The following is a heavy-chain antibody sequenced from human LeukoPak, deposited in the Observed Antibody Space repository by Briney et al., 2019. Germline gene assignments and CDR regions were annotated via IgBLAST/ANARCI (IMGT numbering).Heavy chain of an antibody. V-gene: IGHV3-9*01. Sequence: GGSLRLSCAASGFTFDDYAMHWVRQGPGKGLEWVSGISWNSGTIGYAVSVKGRFTISRGNAKNSLYLQMNSLRAEDTALYYRTKDLAIVGATGFDYWGQGTLVTVSS. D-gene: IGHD1-26*01. CDR1: GFTFDDYA. CDR2: ISWNSGTI. J-gene: IGHJ4*02. CDR3: TKDLAIVGATGFDY.